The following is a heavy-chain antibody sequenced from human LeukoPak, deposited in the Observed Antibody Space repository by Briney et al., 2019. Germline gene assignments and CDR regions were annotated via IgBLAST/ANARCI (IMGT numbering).Heavy chain of an antibody. J-gene: IGHJ6*02. CDR1: GYTFTSYG. Sequence: ASVKVSCKASGYTFTSYGISWVRHAPGQGLEWMGWISAYNGNTNYAQKLQGRVTMTTDTSTSTAYMELRSLRSDDTAVYYCARDQVVVRYYYYGMDVWGQGTTVTVSS. D-gene: IGHD2-15*01. CDR2: ISAYNGNT. CDR3: ARDQVVVRYYYYGMDV. V-gene: IGHV1-18*01.